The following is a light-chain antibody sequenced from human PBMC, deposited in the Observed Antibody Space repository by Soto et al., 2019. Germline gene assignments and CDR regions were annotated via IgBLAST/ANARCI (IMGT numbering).Light chain of an antibody. CDR2: EVT. V-gene: IGLV2-14*01. J-gene: IGLJ2*01. CDR1: SSDVGTYDD. CDR3: SSYTSRSTPV. Sequence: QSVLTQPASVSASPGQSITISCTGTSSDVGTYDDVSWYRQHPGKGPKLLIYEVTNRPSGVSNRFSGSKSGNTASLTISGLQAEDEADYYCSSYTSRSTPVFGGGTQLTVL.